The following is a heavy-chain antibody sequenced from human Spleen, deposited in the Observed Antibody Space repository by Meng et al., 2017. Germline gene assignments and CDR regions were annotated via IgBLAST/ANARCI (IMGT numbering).Heavy chain of an antibody. V-gene: IGHV3-7*01. CDR2: IKEDGSEK. CDR1: GFTYNNFW. J-gene: IGHJ4*02. CDR3: ARSVDY. Sequence: GESLKISWAASGFTYNNFWMTWVRQAPGKGLEWVASIKEDGSEKYYVDSVKGRFTISRDNAKNSLYLQMNSLRPEDTAVYYCARSVDYWGQGTLVTVSS.